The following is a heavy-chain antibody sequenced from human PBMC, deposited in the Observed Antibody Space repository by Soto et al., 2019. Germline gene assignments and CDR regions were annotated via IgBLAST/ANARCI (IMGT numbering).Heavy chain of an antibody. CDR1: GFSFGDYA. V-gene: IGHV3-49*03. CDR2: IRSKAYGGTT. J-gene: IGHJ4*02. CDR3: TREEYSSSWPPFDY. D-gene: IGHD6-13*01. Sequence: HPGGSLRLSCTASGFSFGDYAMSWFRQAPGKGLEWVGFIRSKAYGGTTEYAASVKGRFTISRDDSKSIAYLQMNSLKTEDTAVYYCTREEYSSSWPPFDYWGQGTLVTVSS.